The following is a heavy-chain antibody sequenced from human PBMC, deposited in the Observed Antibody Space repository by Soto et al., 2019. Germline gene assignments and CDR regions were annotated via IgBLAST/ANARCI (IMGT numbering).Heavy chain of an antibody. CDR2: IWYDGSNK. CDR3: ARDQSTTPRAQYYYYYYGMDV. CDR1: GFTFSSYG. J-gene: IGHJ6*02. Sequence: GGSLRLSCAASGFTFSSYGMHWVRQAPGKGLEWVAVIWYDGSNKYYADSVKGRFTISRDNSKNTLYLQMNSLRAEDTAVYYCARDQSTTPRAQYYYYYYGMDVWGQGTTVTVSS. V-gene: IGHV3-33*01. D-gene: IGHD1-7*01.